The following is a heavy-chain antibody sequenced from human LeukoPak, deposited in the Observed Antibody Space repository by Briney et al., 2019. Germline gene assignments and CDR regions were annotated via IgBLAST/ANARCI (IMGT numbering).Heavy chain of an antibody. Sequence: PGGSLRLSCAASGFTVSSNYMSWVRQAPGKGLEWVSVIYSGGSTYYADSVKGRFTISRDNSKNTLSLQVNSLRADDTAVYYCAKSKFPYDTNGWHGYFDFWGQGTLVTVSS. CDR2: IYSGGST. D-gene: IGHD3-22*01. V-gene: IGHV3-53*01. J-gene: IGHJ4*02. CDR1: GFTVSSNY. CDR3: AKSKFPYDTNGWHGYFDF.